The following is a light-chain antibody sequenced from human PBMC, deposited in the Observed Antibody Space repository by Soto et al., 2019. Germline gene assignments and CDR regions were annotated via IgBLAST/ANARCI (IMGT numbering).Light chain of an antibody. CDR3: QQSYSTLFT. CDR2: AAS. V-gene: IGKV1-39*01. J-gene: IGKJ3*01. CDR1: QSISSY. Sequence: DIQMTQSPSSLSASIGDRLIITCRASQSISSYLNWYQQKPGKAPKLLIYAASSLQSGVPSRFSGSGSGTDFTLTISSLQPEDFATYYCQQSYSTLFTFGPGTNVDVK.